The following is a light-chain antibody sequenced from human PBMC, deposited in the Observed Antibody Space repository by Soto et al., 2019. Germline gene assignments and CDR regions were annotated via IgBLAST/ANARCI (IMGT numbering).Light chain of an antibody. J-gene: IGKJ1*01. CDR2: GTI. V-gene: IGKV3-20*01. CDR3: QQYGSPLWT. CDR1: QSITSSY. Sequence: EIVLTQSPGTLSLSPGERATLSCRARQSITSSYLAWYQQKPGQAPRLLISGTISRATGIPDRFSGSGSGTDFTLTISRLEPEDFAVYYCQQYGSPLWTFGQGTKVEIK.